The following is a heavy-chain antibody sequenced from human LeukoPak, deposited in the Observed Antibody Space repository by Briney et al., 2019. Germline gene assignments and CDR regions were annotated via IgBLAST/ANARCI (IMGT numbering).Heavy chain of an antibody. CDR3: ARESSSERSNWFDP. CDR2: MNPNSGNT. Sequence: GASVKVSCKASGYTFTSYDINWVRQATGQGLEWMGWMNPNSGNTGYAQKFQGRVTMTRNTSISTAYMELSSLRSEDTAVYYCARESSSERSNWFDPWGQGTLVTVSS. V-gene: IGHV1-8*01. J-gene: IGHJ5*02. CDR1: GYTFTSYD. D-gene: IGHD6-13*01.